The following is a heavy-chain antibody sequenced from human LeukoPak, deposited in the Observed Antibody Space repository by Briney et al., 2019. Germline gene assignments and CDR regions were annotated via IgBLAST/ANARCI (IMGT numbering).Heavy chain of an antibody. CDR1: GVTFSSNW. D-gene: IGHD1-26*01. V-gene: IGHV3-74*03. CDR2: INSDGSET. Sequence: GGSLRLSCVASGVTFSSNWMHWVRQGPGKGLGWVSRINSDGSETKHADSVKGRFTISRDNAKNTLYLQMNSLRAEDTAVYYCARAGEGLLAYSFDLWGQGTMVTVSS. CDR3: ARAGEGLLAYSFDL. J-gene: IGHJ3*01.